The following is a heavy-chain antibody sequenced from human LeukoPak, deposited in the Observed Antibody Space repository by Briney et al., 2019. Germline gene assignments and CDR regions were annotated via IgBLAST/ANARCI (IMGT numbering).Heavy chain of an antibody. Sequence: ASVKVSCKASGYTFTSYAIHWVRQAPGQRLEWMGWISAGNGNTKYSQNLQGRVTFISNTSATTAFMELSSLRSEDAAVYYCARDSGSGSNDYRGQGTLVTVSS. CDR3: ARDSGSGSNDY. CDR1: GYTFTSYA. J-gene: IGHJ4*02. CDR2: ISAGNGNT. V-gene: IGHV1-3*01. D-gene: IGHD1-26*01.